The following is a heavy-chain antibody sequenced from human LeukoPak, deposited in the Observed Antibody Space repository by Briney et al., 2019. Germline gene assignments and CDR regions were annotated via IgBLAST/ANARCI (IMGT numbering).Heavy chain of an antibody. Sequence: GASVKVSCKASGYTFTDYYMHWVRQAPGKGLEWMGRVNAADDETLYAEKFQGRVTITADESTSTAYMELSSLRSEDTAVYYCARGPDYDFWSGYPYYFDYWGQGTLVTVSS. CDR2: VNAADDET. D-gene: IGHD3-3*01. V-gene: IGHV1-69-2*01. J-gene: IGHJ4*02. CDR3: ARGPDYDFWSGYPYYFDY. CDR1: GYTFTDYY.